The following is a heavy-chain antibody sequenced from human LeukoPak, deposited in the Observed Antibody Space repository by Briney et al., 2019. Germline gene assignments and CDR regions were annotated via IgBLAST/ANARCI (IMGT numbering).Heavy chain of an antibody. J-gene: IGHJ1*01. CDR1: GFTFSNAW. CDR3: TTDEFDDSSANIPEYFQH. Sequence: GGSLRLSCAASGFTFSNAWMSWVRQAPGKGLEWVGRIKSKTDGGTTDYAAPVKGRFTISRGDSKNTLYLQMNSLKTEDTAVYYCTTDEFDDSSANIPEYFQHWGQGTLVTVSS. V-gene: IGHV3-15*01. D-gene: IGHD3-22*01. CDR2: IKSKTDGGTT.